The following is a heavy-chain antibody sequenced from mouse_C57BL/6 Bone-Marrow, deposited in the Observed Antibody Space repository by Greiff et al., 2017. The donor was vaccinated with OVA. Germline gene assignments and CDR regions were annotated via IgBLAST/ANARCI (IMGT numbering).Heavy chain of an antibody. D-gene: IGHD1-1*01. J-gene: IGHJ3*01. CDR2: INPYNGGT. CDR3: ATPYYYGSRTGFAY. CDR1: GYTFTDYY. V-gene: IGHV1-19*01. Sequence: EVQLQESGPVLVKPGASVKMSCKASGYTFTDYYMNWVKQSHGKSLEWIGVINPYNGGTSYNQKFKGKATLTVDKSSSTAYMALNSLTSDDSAVYYCATPYYYGSRTGFAYWGQGTLVTVSA.